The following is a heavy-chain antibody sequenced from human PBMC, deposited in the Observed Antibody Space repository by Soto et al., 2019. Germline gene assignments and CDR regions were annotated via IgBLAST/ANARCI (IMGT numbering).Heavy chain of an antibody. CDR3: ARSYYGSSGYYYDMDY. V-gene: IGHV5-51*01. CDR2: IFPRDSDT. D-gene: IGHD3-22*01. CDR1: GYNYDTYW. Sequence: PGESLKISCKGSGYNYDTYWIAWVRQMPGKGLEWMGIIFPRDSDTRYRPSFQGQVTISADRSTTTAYLQWYSLKASDTAMYYCARSYYGSSGYYYDMDYWGQGTLVTVS. J-gene: IGHJ4*02.